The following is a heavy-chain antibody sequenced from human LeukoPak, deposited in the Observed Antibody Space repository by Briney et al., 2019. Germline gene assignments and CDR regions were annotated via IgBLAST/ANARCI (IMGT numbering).Heavy chain of an antibody. D-gene: IGHD5/OR15-5a*01. CDR1: GYSFATSW. Sequence: GESLKISCKGPGYSFATSWIAWVRQMPGKGLEWVGIIYPGDSDTRYSPSFQGQVTISADKSISTAYLQWSSLKASDTAMYYCTRRMVSTEELDYWGQGTLVTVSS. CDR2: IYPGDSDT. J-gene: IGHJ4*02. V-gene: IGHV5-51*01. CDR3: TRRMVSTEELDY.